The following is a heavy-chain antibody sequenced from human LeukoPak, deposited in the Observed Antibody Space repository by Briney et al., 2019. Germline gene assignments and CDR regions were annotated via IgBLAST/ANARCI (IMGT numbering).Heavy chain of an antibody. CDR2: ISYDGSNK. CDR3: AKDTADYDFWSGYAAFDY. Sequence: GGSLRLSCAASGFTFSSYAMHWVRQAPGKGLEWVAVISYDGSNKYYADSVKGRFTISRDNSKNTLHLQMNSLRAEDAAVYYCAKDTADYDFWSGYAAFDYWGQGTLVAVSS. V-gene: IGHV3-30-3*01. D-gene: IGHD3-3*01. CDR1: GFTFSSYA. J-gene: IGHJ4*02.